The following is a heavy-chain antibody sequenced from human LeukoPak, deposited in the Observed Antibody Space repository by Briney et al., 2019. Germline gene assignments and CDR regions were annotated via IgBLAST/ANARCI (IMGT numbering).Heavy chain of an antibody. CDR2: IYYSGST. CDR1: GGSISSYS. V-gene: IGHV4-59*01. D-gene: IGHD4-17*01. Sequence: KPSETLPLTCTVSGGSISSYSWSWIRQPPGKGLEWIGYIYYSGSTNYNPSLKSRFTISVDTSKNQFSLKLSSVTAAYTAVYYCAGANDYGDYGLSNWGQGTLVTVSS. J-gene: IGHJ4*02. CDR3: AGANDYGDYGLSN.